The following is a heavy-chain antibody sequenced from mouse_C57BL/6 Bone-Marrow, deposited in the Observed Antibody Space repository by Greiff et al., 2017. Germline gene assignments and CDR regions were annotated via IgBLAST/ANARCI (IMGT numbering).Heavy chain of an antibody. J-gene: IGHJ1*03. CDR2: INPYNGGT. V-gene: IGHV1-19*01. Sequence: EVQLQQSGPVLVKPGASVKMSCKASGYTFTDYYMNWVKQSHGKSLEWIGVINPYNGGTSYNQKFKGKATLTVDKSSSTAYMELNSLTSEDSAVYYCARSGDYGDWYFDVWGTGTTVTVSS. D-gene: IGHD2-4*01. CDR3: ARSGDYGDWYFDV. CDR1: GYTFTDYY.